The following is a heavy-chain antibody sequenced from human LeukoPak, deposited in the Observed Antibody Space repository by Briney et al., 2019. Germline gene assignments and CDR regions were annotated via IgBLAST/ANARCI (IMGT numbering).Heavy chain of an antibody. V-gene: IGHV4-59*01. D-gene: IGHD1-7*01. CDR2: IYYRGNT. CDR3: VRDRELNY. Sequence: SETLSLTCTVSGGSISSYYWSWIRQPPGEGLEWIGYIYYRGNTNYNPSLKSRATISADTSKNQFSLKLSSVTAADTAVYYCVRDRELNYWGQGTLVTVSS. CDR1: GGSISSYY. J-gene: IGHJ4*02.